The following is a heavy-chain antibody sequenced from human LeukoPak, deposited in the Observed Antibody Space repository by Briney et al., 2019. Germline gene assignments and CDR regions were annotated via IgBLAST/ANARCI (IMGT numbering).Heavy chain of an antibody. J-gene: IGHJ4*02. CDR3: ARGYYYEDY. D-gene: IGHD3-22*01. CDR1: GFAFSSYW. Sequence: GGSLRLSCAASGFAFSSYWMDWVRQAPGKGLEWVANIKQDGSEENYVDSVKGRFTISRDNAKNSLYLQMNSLRAEDTAVYYCARGYYYEDYWGQGTLVTVSS. CDR2: IKQDGSEE. V-gene: IGHV3-7*01.